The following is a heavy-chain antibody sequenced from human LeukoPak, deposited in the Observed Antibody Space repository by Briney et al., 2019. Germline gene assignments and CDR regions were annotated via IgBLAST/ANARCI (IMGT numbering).Heavy chain of an antibody. J-gene: IGHJ1*01. V-gene: IGHV4-59*01. CDR3: TRARRAGNNTDDL. CDR2: ISYSGST. CDR1: GGSINNYY. D-gene: IGHD5-24*01. Sequence: PSETLSLTCTVSGGSINNYYWSWIRQSPGKGLEWTGYISYSGSTDYNPSLKSRVTMSVDTSKNQFSLNLNSVTPADTAMYYCTRARRAGNNTDDLWGHGTMVNVSS.